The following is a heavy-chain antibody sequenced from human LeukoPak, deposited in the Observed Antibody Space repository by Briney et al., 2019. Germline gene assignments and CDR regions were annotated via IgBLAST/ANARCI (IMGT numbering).Heavy chain of an antibody. CDR3: ARDDGENWGPLRSVYYFDY. D-gene: IGHD7-27*01. CDR2: INTNTGNP. Sequence: ASVKVSCKASGYTFTSYAMNWVRQAPGQGLEWMGWINTNTGNPTYAQGFTGRFVFSLDTSVSTAYLQISSLKAEDTAVYYCARDDGENWGPLRSVYYFDYWGQGTLVTVSS. CDR1: GYTFTSYA. V-gene: IGHV7-4-1*02. J-gene: IGHJ4*02.